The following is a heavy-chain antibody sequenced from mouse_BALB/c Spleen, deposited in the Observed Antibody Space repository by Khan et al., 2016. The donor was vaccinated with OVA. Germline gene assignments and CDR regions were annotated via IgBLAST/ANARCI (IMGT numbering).Heavy chain of an antibody. V-gene: IGHV1-9*01. CDR1: GYTFSSYW. D-gene: IGHD1-1*01. J-gene: IGHJ3*01. CDR3: ERGNYYGCSCWIGY. Sequence: VQLQESGAELMKPGASVKISCKATGYTFSSYWIEWVKQRPGHGFEWIGEILPGSGRHNYTDKFKGKATFSSDTSSNTAYMQLSNLTSDDSAVYYSERGNYYGCSCWIGYWGQGTLVTVSA. CDR2: ILPGSGRH.